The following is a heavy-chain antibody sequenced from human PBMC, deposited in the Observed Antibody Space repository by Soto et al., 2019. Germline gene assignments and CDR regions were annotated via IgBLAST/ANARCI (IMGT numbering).Heavy chain of an antibody. CDR1: GFTFSSYG. J-gene: IGHJ6*02. V-gene: IGHV3-30*18. D-gene: IGHD2-2*02. CDR2: ISYDGSNK. CDR3: AKAYCSSTSCYIVYYYYGMDV. Sequence: PGGSLRLSCAASGFTFSSYGMHWVRQAPGKGLEWVAVISYDGSNKYYADSVKGRFTISRDNSKNTLYLQMNSLRAEDTAVYYCAKAYCSSTSCYIVYYYYGMDVWGQGTTVTVSS.